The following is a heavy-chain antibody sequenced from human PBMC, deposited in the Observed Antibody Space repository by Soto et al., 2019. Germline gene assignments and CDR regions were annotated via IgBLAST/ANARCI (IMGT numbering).Heavy chain of an antibody. CDR2: IYYSGST. CDR3: AIYSYGFGVDY. D-gene: IGHD5-18*01. Sequence: ETLSLTCSVSGYSISSSNWWCWIRQPPGKGLEWIGYIYYSGSTYYNPSLKSRVTMSVDTSKNQFSLKLSSVTAVDTAVYYCAIYSYGFGVDYWGQGTLVTVYS. J-gene: IGHJ4*02. CDR1: GYSISSSNW. V-gene: IGHV4-28*01.